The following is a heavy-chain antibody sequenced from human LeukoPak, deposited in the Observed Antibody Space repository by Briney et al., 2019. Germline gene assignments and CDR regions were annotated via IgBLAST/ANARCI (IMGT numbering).Heavy chain of an antibody. Sequence: GGSLRLSCAASGFIFGHYVMSWVRQAPGKGLEWVSSIHNGGGSTYYADSVEGRFTISRDNSKNTLYLQMNSLRAEDTAVYYCAAGSITGTKGTDYWGQGTLVTVSS. CDR1: GFIFGHYV. D-gene: IGHD1-7*01. CDR3: AAGSITGTKGTDY. V-gene: IGHV3-23*01. CDR2: IHNGGGST. J-gene: IGHJ4*02.